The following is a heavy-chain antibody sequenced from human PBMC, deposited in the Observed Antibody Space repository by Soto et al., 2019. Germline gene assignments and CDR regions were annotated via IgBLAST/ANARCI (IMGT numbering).Heavy chain of an antibody. Sequence: QVQLVESGGGVVQPGRSLRLSCAASGFTFSSYAMHWVRQAPGKGLEWVAVISYDGSNKYYADSVKGRFTISRDNSKNTLYPQMNSLRAEDTAVYYCAKTLRVLQLVDYWGQGTLVTVSS. CDR3: AKTLRVLQLVDY. CDR1: GFTFSSYA. J-gene: IGHJ4*02. CDR2: ISYDGSNK. V-gene: IGHV3-30-3*01. D-gene: IGHD6-19*01.